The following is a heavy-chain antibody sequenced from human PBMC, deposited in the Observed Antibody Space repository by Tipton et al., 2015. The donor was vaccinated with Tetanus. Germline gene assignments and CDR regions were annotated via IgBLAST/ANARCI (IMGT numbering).Heavy chain of an antibody. CDR3: ARGLPREPFYFDY. Sequence: TLSLTCTVSGGSISSPSYYWGWIRQPPGKGLEWIGSVYYSGTTYYNPSLRNRLTVSRDTSKNQFSLNLKSVTAADTAVYYCARGLPREPFYFDYWGQGKQVSVSS. CDR2: VYYSGTT. V-gene: IGHV4-39*02. D-gene: IGHD1-26*01. J-gene: IGHJ4*02. CDR1: GGSISSPSYY.